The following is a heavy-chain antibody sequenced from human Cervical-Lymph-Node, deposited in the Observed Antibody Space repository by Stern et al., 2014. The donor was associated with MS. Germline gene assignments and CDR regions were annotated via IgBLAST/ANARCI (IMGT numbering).Heavy chain of an antibody. CDR3: AHSRVKYCRGGTCYSSLFDY. D-gene: IGHD2-15*01. CDR1: GFSVATAGVG. J-gene: IGHJ4*02. CDR2: HYLEDAK. Sequence: QVTLRESGPTLVKPTQTVTLTCTLSGFSVATAGVGVGWIRQPPGKALEWLALHYLEDAKLYSPSLKNRLTIIKDPSKNQVVLTMTNVDPVDTATYYCAHSRVKYCRGGTCYSSLFDYWGQGTLVTVSS. V-gene: IGHV2-5*02.